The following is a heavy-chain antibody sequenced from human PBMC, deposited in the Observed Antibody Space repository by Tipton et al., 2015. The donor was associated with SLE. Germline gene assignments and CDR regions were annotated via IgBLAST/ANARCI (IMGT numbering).Heavy chain of an antibody. D-gene: IGHD6-19*01. CDR3: ARHHSSGRFDD. CDR1: GYSIRSGYY. V-gene: IGHV4-38-2*01. Sequence: TLSLTCAVSGYSIRSGYYWGWIRQPPGKGLEWIGSIYHSGSTYYNPSLKSRVTISVDTSKNQFSLTLSSVTAADTAVYYCARHHSSGRFDDWGQGTLVTVAP. J-gene: IGHJ4*02. CDR2: IYHSGST.